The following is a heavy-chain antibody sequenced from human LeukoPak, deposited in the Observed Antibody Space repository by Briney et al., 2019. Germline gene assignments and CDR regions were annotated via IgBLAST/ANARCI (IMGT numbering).Heavy chain of an antibody. V-gene: IGHV4-34*01. J-gene: IGHJ4*02. CDR2: VNHSGSA. Sequence: PSETLSLTCAVYGGSFSHYYWIWLRQPPGKGLEWIGEVNHSGSAHYNPSLKSRVTMSLDTSKNQFSLRLTSVTAADTAVYYCATTSGHDFGVRQSDYWGQGTLVTVSS. CDR3: ATTSGHDFGVRQSDY. CDR1: GGSFSHYY. D-gene: IGHD3/OR15-3a*01.